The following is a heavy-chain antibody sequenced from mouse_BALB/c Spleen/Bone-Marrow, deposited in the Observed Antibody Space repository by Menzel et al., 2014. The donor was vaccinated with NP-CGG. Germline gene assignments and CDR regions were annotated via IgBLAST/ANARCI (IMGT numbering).Heavy chain of an antibody. CDR2: IYPSDSYT. V-gene: IGHV1-69*02. CDR3: TREGSDGSSPAVS. CDR1: GYTFTSYW. J-gene: IGHJ2*02. D-gene: IGHD1-1*01. Sequence: VQLQQSGAELVRPGASVKLSCKASGYTFTSYWINWVKQRPGQGVEWIGNIYPSDSYTNYNQKFKDKATLTVDKSSSTASTQPSTPTSEVSAVYYCTREGSDGSSPAVSWGQGSSLPVS.